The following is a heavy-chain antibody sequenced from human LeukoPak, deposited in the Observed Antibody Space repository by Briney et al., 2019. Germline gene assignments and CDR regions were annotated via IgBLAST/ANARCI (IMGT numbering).Heavy chain of an antibody. Sequence: GESLKISCKGSGYSFTTYWIGWVRQMSGKGLEWMGVIYPGDSDTRYSPSFQGQVTTSADKSISTAYLHWSSLKASDTAMYYCARREDNGDFAYWGQGTLVTVSS. CDR1: GYSFTTYW. D-gene: IGHD1-1*01. J-gene: IGHJ4*02. CDR3: ARREDNGDFAY. V-gene: IGHV5-51*01. CDR2: IYPGDSDT.